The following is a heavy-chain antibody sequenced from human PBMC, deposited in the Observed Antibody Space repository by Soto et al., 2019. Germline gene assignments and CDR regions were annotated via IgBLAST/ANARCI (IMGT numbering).Heavy chain of an antibody. D-gene: IGHD3-9*01. CDR2: IISNDDK. V-gene: IGHV2-26*01. J-gene: IGHJ4*02. CDR1: GFSLTDTRMG. Sequence: SGPTLVNPTDPLTLTCSVSGFSLTDTRMGVSWIRQAPGKALEWLAHIISNDDKSYSTALKSRLTISKDTSKSQVVLRMTNMDPFITGRYSCARYLFYSVSDGYYFEFDYWGPGTLVTVSS. CDR3: ARYLFYSVSDGYYFEFDY.